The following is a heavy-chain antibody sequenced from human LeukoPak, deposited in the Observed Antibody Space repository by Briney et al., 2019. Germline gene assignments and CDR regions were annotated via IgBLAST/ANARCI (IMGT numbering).Heavy chain of an antibody. J-gene: IGHJ6*02. CDR3: ARDSKGYYDFWSGPPVYGMDV. CDR2: MNPNSGGT. D-gene: IGHD3-3*01. V-gene: IGHV1-8*01. CDR1: GYPFTTYD. Sequence: GASVKVSCKASGYPFTTYDINWVRQAPGQGLEWVAWMNPNSGGTVYAQKFQGRVTLARDTSIGTAYMELNGLRSEDTAVYYCARDSKGYYDFWSGPPVYGMDVWGQGTTVTVSS.